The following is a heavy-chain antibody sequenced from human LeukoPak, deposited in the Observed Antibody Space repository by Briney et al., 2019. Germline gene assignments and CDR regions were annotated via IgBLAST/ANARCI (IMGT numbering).Heavy chain of an antibody. CDR2: ITWNSDIK. CDR3: ARAPISGSYSQYFYMDV. J-gene: IGHJ6*03. CDR1: GFSFGDYA. Sequence: PGGSLRLSCAASGFSFGDYAMHWVRQAPGKGLEWVSGITWNSDIKAYADAVKGRFTVSRDNAKNSLYLQMNSLRSDDTALYYCARAPISGSYSQYFYMDVWGKGTTVTIPS. V-gene: IGHV3-9*01. D-gene: IGHD3-10*01.